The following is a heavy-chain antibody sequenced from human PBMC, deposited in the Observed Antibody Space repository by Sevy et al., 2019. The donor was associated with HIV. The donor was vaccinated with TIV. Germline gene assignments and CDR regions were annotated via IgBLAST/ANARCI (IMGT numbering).Heavy chain of an antibody. J-gene: IGHJ4*02. CDR3: AGENAWGRGYS. V-gene: IGHV4-59*08. CDR2: IYYNGHI. Sequence: SETLSLTCTVSGGSITSLYWNWIRQPPGKGLEWIANIYYNGHINYNPSLKRRVTLSLDTSTNQFSLRLSSGTAADTAMYYCAGENAWGRGYSWGQGTLVTVSS. D-gene: IGHD1-26*01. CDR1: GGSITSLY.